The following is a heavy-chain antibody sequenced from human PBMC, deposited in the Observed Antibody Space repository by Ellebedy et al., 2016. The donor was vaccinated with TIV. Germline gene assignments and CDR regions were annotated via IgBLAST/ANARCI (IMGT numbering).Heavy chain of an antibody. J-gene: IGHJ4*02. CDR1: GFTFSSYS. Sequence: GESLKISXASSGFTFSSYSMNWVRQAPGKGLEWVSSISSSSSYIYYADSVKGRFTISRDNAKNSLYLQMNSLRAEDTAVYYCARDSGGSPFDYWGQGTLVTVSS. CDR3: ARDSGGSPFDY. V-gene: IGHV3-21*01. CDR2: ISSSSSYI. D-gene: IGHD3-16*01.